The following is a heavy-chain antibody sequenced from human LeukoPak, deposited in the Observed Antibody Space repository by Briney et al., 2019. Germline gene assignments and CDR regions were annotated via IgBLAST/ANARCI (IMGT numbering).Heavy chain of an antibody. D-gene: IGHD2-2*02. CDR3: ARGGIVVVPAGYTLRGYSYGSLGKGDYFDY. CDR1: GGTFSSYA. CDR2: IIPIFGTA. V-gene: IGHV1-69*13. Sequence: SVKVSCKASGGTFSSYAISWVRQAPGQGLEWMGGIIPIFGTANYAQKFQGRVTITADESTSTAYMELSSLRSEDTAVYYCARGGIVVVPAGYTLRGYSYGSLGKGDYFDYWGQGTLVTVSS. J-gene: IGHJ4*02.